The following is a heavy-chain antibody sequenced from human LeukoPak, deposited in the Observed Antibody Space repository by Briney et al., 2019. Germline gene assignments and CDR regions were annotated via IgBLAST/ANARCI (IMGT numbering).Heavy chain of an antibody. CDR2: IYYSGNT. CDR3: DI. J-gene: IGHJ3*02. CDR1: GGSISNSSYY. D-gene: IGHD3-10*01. Sequence: RPSETLSLTCTVSGGSISNSSYYWGCIRQPPGKGLEWIGHIYYSGNTYNNPSLKSRVTISVDTSKNQFSLKLSSAAMVRGVQYAFDIWGQGTMVTVSS. V-gene: IGHV4-39*01.